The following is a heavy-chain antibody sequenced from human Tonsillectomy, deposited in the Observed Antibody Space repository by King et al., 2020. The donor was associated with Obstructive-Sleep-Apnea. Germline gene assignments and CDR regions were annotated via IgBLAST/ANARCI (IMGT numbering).Heavy chain of an antibody. Sequence: VQLQESGPGLVKPSETLSLTCTVSGGSISSYYWSWIRQPPGKGLEWIGYIYYSGSTNYNPSLKSRVTISVDTSKNQFSLKLSSVTAADTAVYYCARGVVTEYYYYYGMDVWGQGTTSPSP. CDR2: IYYSGST. J-gene: IGHJ6*02. D-gene: IGHD4-23*01. V-gene: IGHV4-59*01. CDR3: ARGVVTEYYYYYGMDV. CDR1: GGSISSYY.